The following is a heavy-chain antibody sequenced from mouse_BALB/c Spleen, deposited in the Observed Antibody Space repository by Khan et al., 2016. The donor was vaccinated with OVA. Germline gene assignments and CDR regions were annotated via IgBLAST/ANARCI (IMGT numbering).Heavy chain of an antibody. CDR3: VNHRSSCAWFTY. CDR1: GYTFTSYW. CDR2: INPSTDYT. J-gene: IGHJ3*01. D-gene: IGHD1-1*01. Sequence: VQLQESGAEPAKLGASVKMSCKASGYTFTSYWMHWVQQRPGQGLEWIGYINPSTDYTEYTQKFKDQATLSVDKSSSTAYMQMTSLTSEDSAVYYGVNHRSSCAWFTYWGQGTLVTVSA. V-gene: IGHV1-7*01.